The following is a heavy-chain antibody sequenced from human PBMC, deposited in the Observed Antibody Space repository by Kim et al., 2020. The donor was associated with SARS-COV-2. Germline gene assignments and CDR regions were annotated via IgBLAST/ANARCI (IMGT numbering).Heavy chain of an antibody. CDR1: GGTFSSYA. J-gene: IGHJ5*02. CDR2: IIPIFGTA. D-gene: IGHD3-3*01. Sequence: SVKVSCKASGGTFSSYAISWVRQAPGQGLEWMGGIIPIFGTANYAQKFQGRVTITADESTSTAYMELSSLRSKDTAVYYCARDPYDFWSGQTPGSFHYNWFDPWGQGTLVTVSS. V-gene: IGHV1-69*13. CDR3: ARDPYDFWSGQTPGSFHYNWFDP.